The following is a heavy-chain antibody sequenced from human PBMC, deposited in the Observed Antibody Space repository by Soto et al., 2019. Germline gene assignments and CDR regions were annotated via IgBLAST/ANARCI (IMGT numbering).Heavy chain of an antibody. CDR1: GSSFISYW. Sequence: PAQCLKISCKGSGSSFISYWIGCVRQTPGKGLEWMGIIYPTDSHTRYSPSFQGQVTISADKSSSTAYLQWSSLKASDTAIYYFARRYYYDSSGYYDYWGQGTLVTVSS. CDR2: IYPTDSHT. CDR3: ARRYYYDSSGYYDY. V-gene: IGHV5-51*01. D-gene: IGHD3-22*01. J-gene: IGHJ4*02.